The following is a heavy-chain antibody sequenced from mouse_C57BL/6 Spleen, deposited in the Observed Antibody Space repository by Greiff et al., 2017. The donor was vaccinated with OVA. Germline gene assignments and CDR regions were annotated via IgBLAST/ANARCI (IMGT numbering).Heavy chain of an antibody. J-gene: IGHJ2*01. Sequence: QVQLQQSGAELMKPGASVKLSCKASGYTFTGYWIEWVKQRPGHGLEWIGEILPGSGSTNYNEKFKGKATFTVDTSSNTANMQLSSLTSEDSANYYCARAEYYGSNHFDYWGQGTTLTVSS. V-gene: IGHV1-9*01. CDR2: ILPGSGST. D-gene: IGHD1-1*01. CDR1: GYTFTGYW. CDR3: ARAEYYGSNHFDY.